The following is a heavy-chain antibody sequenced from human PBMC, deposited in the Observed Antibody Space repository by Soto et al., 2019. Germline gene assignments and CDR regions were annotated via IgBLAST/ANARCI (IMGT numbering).Heavy chain of an antibody. CDR2: IYYNGTT. J-gene: IGHJ4*02. Sequence: SETLSLTCTVSGGSISSPNFYWSWIRQHPGKGLEWIGHIYYNGTTYYNPTLKSRVSISVDTSKNQFSLKLSSVTAADTAVYYCAIEPRLLIWFGELHDWGRGTLVIGSS. V-gene: IGHV4-31*03. CDR1: GGSISSPNFY. D-gene: IGHD3-10*01. CDR3: AIEPRLLIWFGELHD.